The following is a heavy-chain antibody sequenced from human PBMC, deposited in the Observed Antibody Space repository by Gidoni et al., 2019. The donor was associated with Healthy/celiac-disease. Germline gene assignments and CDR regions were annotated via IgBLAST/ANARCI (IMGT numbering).Heavy chain of an antibody. J-gene: IGHJ3*02. V-gene: IGHV1-69*01. D-gene: IGHD2-21*02. CDR2: LIPIFGTA. CDR1: GGTFSSYG. CDR3: ASHIVVVTAIRSRAFDI. Sequence: QVQLGQSGAEVKTHGSSVKISYKAAGGTFSSYGISWVRQAPGQGLEWMGGLIPIFGTANYAQKFQGRVTITADESTSTAYMELSSLRSEDTAVYYCASHIVVVTAIRSRAFDIWGQGTMVTVSS.